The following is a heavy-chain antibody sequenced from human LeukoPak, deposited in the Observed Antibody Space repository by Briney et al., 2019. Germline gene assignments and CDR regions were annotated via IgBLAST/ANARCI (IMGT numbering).Heavy chain of an antibody. CDR1: GFTFSSYA. V-gene: IGHV3-23*01. D-gene: IGHD3-3*01. J-gene: IGHJ6*03. CDR2: ISGSGGST. CDR3: AKVVPIFGVSPMDV. Sequence: PGGSLRLSCAASGFTFSSYAMSWVRQAPGKGLGWVSAISGSGGSTYYADSVKGRFTISRDNSKNTLYLQMNSLRAEDTAVYYCAKVVPIFGVSPMDVWGKGTTVTVSS.